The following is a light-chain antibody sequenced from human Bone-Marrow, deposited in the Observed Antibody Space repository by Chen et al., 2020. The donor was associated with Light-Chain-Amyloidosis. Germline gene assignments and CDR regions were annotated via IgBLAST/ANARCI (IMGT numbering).Light chain of an antibody. CDR2: KVS. CDR1: QSLVHSNGNTY. Sequence: DFVMPQSPLSLPVTLGQPASISCRSTQSLVHSNGNTYLNWFQQRPGQSPRRLIYKVSNRDSGVPDRFSGSGSGTDFTLKISRVEAEDVGVYYCMQGTHWTFGQGTKVEIK. CDR3: MQGTHWT. V-gene: IGKV2-30*02. J-gene: IGKJ1*01.